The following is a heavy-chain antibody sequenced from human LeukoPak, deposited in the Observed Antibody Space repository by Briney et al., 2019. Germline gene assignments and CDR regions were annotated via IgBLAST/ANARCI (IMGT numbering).Heavy chain of an antibody. CDR2: ISGSGGST. CDR1: GFTFSSYA. J-gene: IGHJ4*02. CDR3: AAPRKATITRHYFDY. V-gene: IGHV3-23*01. D-gene: IGHD5-24*01. Sequence: VGSLRLSCAASGFTFSSYAMSWVRQAPGKGLEWVSAISGSGGSTYYADSVKGRFTISRDNSKNTLYLQMNSLRAEDTAVYYCAAPRKATITRHYFDYWGQGTLVTVSS.